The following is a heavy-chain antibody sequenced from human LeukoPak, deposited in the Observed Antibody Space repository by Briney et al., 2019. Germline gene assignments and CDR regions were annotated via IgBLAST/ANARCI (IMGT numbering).Heavy chain of an antibody. CDR2: IYHSGST. CDR1: GGSISSNNW. D-gene: IGHD5-18*01. CDR3: ARTTEGGYTHDYFYYYYMDV. V-gene: IGHV4-4*02. J-gene: IGHJ6*03. Sequence: SGTLSLTCTVSGGSISSNNWWSWVRQPPGKGLEWIGEIYHSGSTNYNPSLKSRVTISVDTSKNQFSLKLTSVTAADTAVYYCARTTEGGYTHDYFYYYYMDVWGKGTTVTISS.